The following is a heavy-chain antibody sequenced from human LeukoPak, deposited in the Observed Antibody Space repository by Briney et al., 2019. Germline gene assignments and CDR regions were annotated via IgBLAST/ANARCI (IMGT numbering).Heavy chain of an antibody. Sequence: SVKVSCKASGGTFSSYAISWVRQAPGQGLEWRGGIIPIFGTANYAQKFQGKVTITADESTSTAYMELSSLRSEDTAVYYCARVAASRSSSPWFDPWGQGTLVTVSS. V-gene: IGHV1-69*13. CDR2: IIPIFGTA. CDR3: ARVAASRSSSPWFDP. D-gene: IGHD6-6*01. CDR1: GGTFSSYA. J-gene: IGHJ5*02.